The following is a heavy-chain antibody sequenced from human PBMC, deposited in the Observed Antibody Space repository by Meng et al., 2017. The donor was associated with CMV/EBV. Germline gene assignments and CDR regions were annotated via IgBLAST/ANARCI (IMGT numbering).Heavy chain of an antibody. Sequence: VTLKASGPVLVKPTETLTPPCTVSGFSLSNARMGVSWIRQPPGKALEWLAHIFSNDEKSYSTSLKSRLTISKDTSKSQVVLTMTNMDPVDTATYYCARIRRLWELLPWFDPWGQGTLVTVSS. CDR1: GFSLSNARMG. V-gene: IGHV2-26*01. CDR2: IFSNDEK. D-gene: IGHD1-26*01. CDR3: ARIRRLWELLPWFDP. J-gene: IGHJ5*02.